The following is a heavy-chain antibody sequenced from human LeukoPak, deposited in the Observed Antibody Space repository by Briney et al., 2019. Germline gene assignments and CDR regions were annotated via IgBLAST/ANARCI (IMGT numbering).Heavy chain of an antibody. CDR2: INHSGST. V-gene: IGHV4-34*01. D-gene: IGHD2-2*03. CDR3: ARRGVAIVVVPAAIRRANWFDP. Sequence: SETLSLTCAVYGGSFSGYYWSWIRQPPGKGLEWIGEINHSGSTNYNPSLKSRVTISVDTSKNQFSLKLSSVTAADTAVYYRARRGVAIVVVPAAIRRANWFDPWGQGTLVTVSS. J-gene: IGHJ5*02. CDR1: GGSFSGYY.